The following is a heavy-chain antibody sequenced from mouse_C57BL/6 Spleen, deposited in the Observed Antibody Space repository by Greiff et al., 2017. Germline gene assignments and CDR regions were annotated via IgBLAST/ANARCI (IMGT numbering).Heavy chain of an antibody. CDR3: ARHAQVYYKMDY. CDR1: GFSLTSYG. D-gene: IGHD2-1*01. CDR2: IWSDGST. V-gene: IGHV2-6-1*01. Sequence: VKLVESGPGLVAPSQSLSITCTVSGFSLTSYGVHWVRQPPGKGLEWLVVIWSDGSTTYNSALKSRLSISKDNSKNQVFLKMNSLQTDDTAMYYCARHAQVYYKMDYWGQGTSVTVSS. J-gene: IGHJ4*01.